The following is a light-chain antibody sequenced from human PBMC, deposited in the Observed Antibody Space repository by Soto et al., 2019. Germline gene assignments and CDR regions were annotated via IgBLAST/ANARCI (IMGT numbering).Light chain of an antibody. Sequence: IVITQSPSTLSVSPGERATLSCRASQSVSSNLAWYQQKPGQAPRLLIYGASTRATGIPARFSGSGSGTEFTLTISSLQSEDYAVYYCHQYNNWPPWTFGQGTKVDIK. CDR3: HQYNNWPPWT. V-gene: IGKV3-15*01. CDR1: QSVSSN. CDR2: GAS. J-gene: IGKJ1*01.